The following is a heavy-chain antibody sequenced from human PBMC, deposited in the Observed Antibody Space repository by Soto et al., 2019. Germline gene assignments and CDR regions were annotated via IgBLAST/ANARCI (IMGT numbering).Heavy chain of an antibody. Sequence: SETLSLTCAVSGGSISSNNWWSWVRQPPGKGLEWIGEIYHSGSTNYNPSLKSRVTISVDKSKRQFSLKLSSVTAADTAVYYCAKVSGRSWGMDVWGQGTTVTVSS. V-gene: IGHV4-4*02. J-gene: IGHJ6*02. CDR2: IYHSGST. D-gene: IGHD3-16*02. CDR3: AKVSGRSWGMDV. CDR1: GGSISSNNW.